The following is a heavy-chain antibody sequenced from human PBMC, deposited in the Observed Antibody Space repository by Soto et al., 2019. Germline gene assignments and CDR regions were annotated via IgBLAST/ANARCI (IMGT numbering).Heavy chain of an antibody. D-gene: IGHD2-2*01. CDR1: GGSISSSSYY. Sequence: PSETLSLTCTVSGGSISSSSYYWGWIRQPPGKGLEWIGSIYYSGSTYYNPSLKSRVTISVDTSKNQFSLKLSSVTAADTAVYYCARIRYCSSTSCPRGRAFDIWGQGTMVTVSS. CDR2: IYYSGST. V-gene: IGHV4-39*01. J-gene: IGHJ3*02. CDR3: ARIRYCSSTSCPRGRAFDI.